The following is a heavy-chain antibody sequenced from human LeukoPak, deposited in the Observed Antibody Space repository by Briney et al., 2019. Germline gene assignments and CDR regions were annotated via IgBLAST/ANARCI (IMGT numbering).Heavy chain of an antibody. CDR1: GITFSSYS. CDR3: SRQEITLIAVALMGLYFDY. V-gene: IGHV3-21*01. D-gene: IGHD3-22*01. J-gene: IGHJ4*02. Sequence: GGSLRLSCAASGITFSSYSMNWGRQAPGKGLEWVSSIISSSSCIYYADSVTGRFTISRDNAKHSLVPQMDSLRGEGTAVVYRSRQEITLIAVALMGLYFDYWAQGTLVTVFS. CDR2: IISSSSCI.